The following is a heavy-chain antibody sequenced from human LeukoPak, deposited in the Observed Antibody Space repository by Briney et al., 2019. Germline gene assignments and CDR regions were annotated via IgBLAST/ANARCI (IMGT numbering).Heavy chain of an antibody. J-gene: IGHJ4*02. D-gene: IGHD6-6*01. CDR2: INTDGSST. CDR3: ARSGGSSSLGY. CDR1: GFTFSSYW. V-gene: IGHV3-74*01. Sequence: PGGSLRLSCAASGFTFSSYWMHWVRQAPGKGPVWVSHINTDGSSTTYTDSVKGRLTISRDNAKNTLYLQMNSLRAEDTAVYYRARSGGSSSLGYWGQGTLVTVSP.